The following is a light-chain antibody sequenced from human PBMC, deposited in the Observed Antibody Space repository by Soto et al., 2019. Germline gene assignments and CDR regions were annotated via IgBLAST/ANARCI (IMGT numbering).Light chain of an antibody. V-gene: IGLV2-14*01. CDR3: SSYTSSSTLGYV. CDR1: SSDVGGYNY. J-gene: IGLJ1*01. CDR2: EVS. Sequence: QSALTQPASVSGSPGQSITISCTGTSSDVGGYNYVSWYQQHPGKAPKLMIYEVSNRPSGVSNRFSGSKSGNTASLTISVLQAEYEADYYCSSYTSSSTLGYVFGTGTKVTVL.